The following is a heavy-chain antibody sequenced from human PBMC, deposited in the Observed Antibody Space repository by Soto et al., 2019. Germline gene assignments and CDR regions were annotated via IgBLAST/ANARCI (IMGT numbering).Heavy chain of an antibody. CDR3: ARDPPLRRVAITNRRATLAGFLGRMDV. Sequence: QVQLVESGGGVVQPGRSLRLPCVASGFTFFNDAMHWVRQTPGKGLEWVAVISYDGSNKYYAESLKGRFTISRDNSKNTLSLQMNSLRGEDTAVYYCARDPPLRRVAITNRRATLAGFLGRMDVWGQGTTVTVSS. CDR2: ISYDGSNK. CDR1: GFTFFNDA. D-gene: IGHD3-10*01. V-gene: IGHV3-30-3*01. J-gene: IGHJ6*02.